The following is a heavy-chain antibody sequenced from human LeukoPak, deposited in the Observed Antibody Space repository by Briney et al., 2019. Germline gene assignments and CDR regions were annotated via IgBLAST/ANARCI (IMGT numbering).Heavy chain of an antibody. V-gene: IGHV4-4*07. D-gene: IGHD3-10*01. Sequence: SKTLPLTCTVSGGTISSNYWSWFRQPAGTAREWIGRSYSWGSTSYNPSLTGRVTMSVDTSNNQSSLKLSSVPAADTALYYCARDVGEYYDYWGQGTLVTVSS. CDR2: SYSWGST. CDR3: ARDVGEYYDY. CDR1: GGTISSNY. J-gene: IGHJ4*02.